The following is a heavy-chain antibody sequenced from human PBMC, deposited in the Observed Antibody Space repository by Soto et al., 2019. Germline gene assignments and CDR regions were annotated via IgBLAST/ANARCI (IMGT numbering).Heavy chain of an antibody. Sequence: SETLSLTCAVSGGSISSSNWWSGVRQPPGKGLEWIGEISHSGSTNYTWSLKSRVTMSVDKSKNQFSLKVSSVTAADTAVYYCAMVIPAATYFDYWGQGALVTVSS. CDR1: GGSISSSNW. V-gene: IGHV4-4*02. CDR2: ISHSGST. J-gene: IGHJ4*02. D-gene: IGHD2-2*01. CDR3: AMVIPAATYFDY.